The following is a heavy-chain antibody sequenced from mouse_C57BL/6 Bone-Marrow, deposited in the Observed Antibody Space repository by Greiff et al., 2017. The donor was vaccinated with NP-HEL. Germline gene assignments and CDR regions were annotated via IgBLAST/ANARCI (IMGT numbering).Heavy chain of an antibody. CDR2: IWSGGST. J-gene: IGHJ3*01. CDR1: GFSLTSSG. CDR3: DSDGYSFAY. D-gene: IGHD2-3*01. Sequence: VQLQQSGPGLVQPSQSLSITCTVSGFSLTSSGVHWVRQSQGKGMEWLGVIWSGGSTDYNAAFISRLSISKDNSKSQVFFKMNSVQADDTAIYYCDSDGYSFAYWSQGTLVTVSA. V-gene: IGHV2-2*01.